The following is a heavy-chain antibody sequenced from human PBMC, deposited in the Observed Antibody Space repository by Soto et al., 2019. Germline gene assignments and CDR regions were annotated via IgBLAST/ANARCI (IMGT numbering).Heavy chain of an antibody. D-gene: IGHD2-2*01. Sequence: SETLSLTCAVYGWSFSGYYWSWIRQPPGKGLEWIGEINHSGSTNYNPSLKSRVTISVDTSKNQFSLKLSSVTAADTAVYYCARAMRYCSSTSCYYYGMDVWGQGTTVTVSS. CDR2: INHSGST. CDR3: ARAMRYCSSTSCYYYGMDV. V-gene: IGHV4-34*01. J-gene: IGHJ6*02. CDR1: GWSFSGYY.